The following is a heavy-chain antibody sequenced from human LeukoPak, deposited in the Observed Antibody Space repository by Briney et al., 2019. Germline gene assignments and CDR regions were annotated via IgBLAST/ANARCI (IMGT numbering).Heavy chain of an antibody. V-gene: IGHV3-13*04. CDR1: GFTFSRYD. Sequence: GGSLRLSCAASGFTFSRYDMHWVRQATGKGLEWVSAIGTAGDTYYPGSVKGRFTISRENAKNSLYLQMNSLRAGDTAVYYCARDLGGSYSTYYFDYWGQGTLVTVSS. J-gene: IGHJ4*02. D-gene: IGHD1-26*01. CDR3: ARDLGGSYSTYYFDY. CDR2: IGTAGDT.